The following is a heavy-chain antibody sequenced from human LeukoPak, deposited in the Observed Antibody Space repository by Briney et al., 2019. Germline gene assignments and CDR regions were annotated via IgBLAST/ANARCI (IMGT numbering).Heavy chain of an antibody. CDR2: IYSGGST. CDR1: GFTFSSNW. CDR3: ATMVATFYYFDS. J-gene: IGHJ4*02. V-gene: IGHV3-53*01. D-gene: IGHD4-23*01. Sequence: GGSLRLSCAAFGFTFSSNWMSWVRQAPGKGLEWVSVIYSGGSTYYAESVKGRFTISRDNSRNTLYLHMNSLRVEDTAVYYCATMVATFYYFDSWGQGTLVTVSS.